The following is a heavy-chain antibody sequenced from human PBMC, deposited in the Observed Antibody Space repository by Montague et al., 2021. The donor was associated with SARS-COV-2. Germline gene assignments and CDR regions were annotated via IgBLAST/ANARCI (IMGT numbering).Heavy chain of an antibody. D-gene: IGHD3-9*01. CDR1: GGSVSSGSFY. V-gene: IGHV4-61*01. Sequence: SETLSLTCTVSGGSVSSGSFYWSWIRQPPGKGLELIGYIYYTGSSNYNPSLKSRVTISVDTSKNQFSLKLSSVTAADTAVYYCASLRGSAEILTAFRGVSYFYGMDVWGQGTTVTVSS. CDR2: IYYTGSS. CDR3: ASLRGSAEILTAFRGVSYFYGMDV. J-gene: IGHJ6*02.